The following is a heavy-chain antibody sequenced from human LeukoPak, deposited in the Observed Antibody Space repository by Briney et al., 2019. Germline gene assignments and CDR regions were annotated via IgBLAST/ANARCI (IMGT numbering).Heavy chain of an antibody. J-gene: IGHJ5*02. CDR2: IDPNSGGT. D-gene: IGHD3-16*01. Sequence: GASVKVSCKASGYTFNDYYMHWVRQAPGQGLEWMGWIDPNSGGTNYAQKFQGRVTLTRDLSTSTDYMELSSLRSDDTAVYFCARDTSEGDYAWWFDPWGQGTLVTVAS. V-gene: IGHV1-2*02. CDR3: ARDTSEGDYAWWFDP. CDR1: GYTFNDYY.